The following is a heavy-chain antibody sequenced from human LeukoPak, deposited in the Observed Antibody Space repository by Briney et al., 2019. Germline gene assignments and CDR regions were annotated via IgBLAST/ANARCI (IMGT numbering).Heavy chain of an antibody. V-gene: IGHV3-23*01. CDR1: GFTFSSYA. J-gene: IGHJ4*02. CDR3: ANTAGHIVVVPAARRYFDY. CDR2: ISGSGGST. D-gene: IGHD2-2*01. Sequence: GGSLRLSCAASGFTFSSYAMSWVRQAPGKGLEWVSAISGSGGSTYYADSVKGRFTISRDNSKNTLYLQMNSLRAEDTAVYYCANTAGHIVVVPAARRYFDYWGQRTLVTVSS.